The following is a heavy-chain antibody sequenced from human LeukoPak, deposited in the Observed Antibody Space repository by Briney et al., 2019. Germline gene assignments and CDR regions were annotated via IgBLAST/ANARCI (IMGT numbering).Heavy chain of an antibody. V-gene: IGHV4-4*07. CDR3: ARAGYYYDSSAYAIDY. CDR1: GGSISSYY. CDR2: IYISGRT. D-gene: IGHD3-22*01. Sequence: SETLSLTCIVSGGSISSYYWSWIRQPAGRGLECIGRIYISGRTNYNPSLKSRVTMSVDTSKNQFSLKLRSVTAADTAVYYCARAGYYYDSSAYAIDYWGQGTLVTVSS. J-gene: IGHJ4*02.